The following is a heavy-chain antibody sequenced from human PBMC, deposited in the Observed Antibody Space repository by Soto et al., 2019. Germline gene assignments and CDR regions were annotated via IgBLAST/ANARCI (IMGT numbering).Heavy chain of an antibody. CDR1: GFTFSSYE. CDR2: ISSSGSTI. CDR3: ASMITPDY. V-gene: IGHV3-48*03. J-gene: IGHJ4*02. Sequence: PGGSLRLYCAASGFTFSSYEMHWVRQAPGKGLEWLSYISSSGSTIDYANSVKGRFTISRDNAKNSLYLQMNSLRAEDTAVYYCASMITPDYWGQGTLVTVSS. D-gene: IGHD3-16*01.